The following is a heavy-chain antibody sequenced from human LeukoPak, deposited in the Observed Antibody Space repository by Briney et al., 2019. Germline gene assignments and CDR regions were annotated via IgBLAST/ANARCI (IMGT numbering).Heavy chain of an antibody. CDR1: GFTFSSYW. V-gene: IGHV3-74*01. CDR2: INSDGSST. Sequence: GGSLRLSCAASGFTFSSYWMHWVRQVPGKGLVWVSRINSDGSSTSYADSVKGRFTISRDNAKNSLYLQMNSLRAEDTAVYCCARDPSRPYCSGGSCYSSKLSFYYWGQGTLVTVSS. CDR3: ARDPSRPYCSGGSCYSSKLSFYY. J-gene: IGHJ4*02. D-gene: IGHD2-15*01.